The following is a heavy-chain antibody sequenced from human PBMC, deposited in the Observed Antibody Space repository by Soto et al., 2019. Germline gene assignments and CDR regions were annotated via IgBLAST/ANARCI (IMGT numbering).Heavy chain of an antibody. Sequence: GRSMRLCCSVFGFTFSNYAMHWVRQAPGKGLQYVSSKSSNGGSTYYADSVQGRFTISRDNSKNTLYLQMSSLRLEDTAVYYCVKDRYVDYWGQGTLVTVSS. J-gene: IGHJ4*02. V-gene: IGHV3-64D*06. CDR2: KSSNGGST. CDR3: VKDRYVDY. CDR1: GFTFSNYA.